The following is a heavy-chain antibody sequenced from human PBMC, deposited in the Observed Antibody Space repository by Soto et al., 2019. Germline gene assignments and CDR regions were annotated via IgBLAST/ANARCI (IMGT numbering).Heavy chain of an antibody. Sequence: QLQLQESGSGLVKPSQTLSLTCAVSGGSISSGGYSWSWIRQPPGKGLEWIGYIYHSGSTYYNPSLKSRVTISVERAKNQFSLKLSSVTAADTAVYYCAREGSSRGDAFDIWGQGTMVTVSS. D-gene: IGHD3-10*01. CDR2: IYHSGST. J-gene: IGHJ3*02. CDR1: GGSISSGGYS. V-gene: IGHV4-30-2*01. CDR3: AREGSSRGDAFDI.